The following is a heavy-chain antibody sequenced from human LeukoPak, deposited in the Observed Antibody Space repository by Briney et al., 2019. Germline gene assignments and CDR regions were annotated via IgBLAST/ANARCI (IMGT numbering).Heavy chain of an antibody. D-gene: IGHD3-22*01. CDR3: AKDRYYYDSSGYYHYFDH. CDR2: ISKSGGST. V-gene: IGHV3-23*01. CDR1: GFTFSNYW. Sequence: GGSLRLSCGASGFTFSNYWMNWVRQAPGKGLEWVSAISKSGGSTYYADSVKGRFTISRDNSKNTLYLQMNSLRAEDTAVYYCAKDRYYYDSSGYYHYFDHWGQGTLVTVSS. J-gene: IGHJ4*02.